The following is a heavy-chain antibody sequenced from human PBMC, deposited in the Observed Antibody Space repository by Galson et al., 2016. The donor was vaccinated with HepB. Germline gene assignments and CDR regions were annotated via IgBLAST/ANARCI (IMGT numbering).Heavy chain of an antibody. CDR2: IKQDGSEK. CDR1: GFTFSSYW. CDR3: AWSSMVRGVINLDY. D-gene: IGHD3-10*01. V-gene: IGHV3-7*04. Sequence: SLRLSCAASGFTFSSYWMSWVRQAPGKGLEWVANIKQDGSEKNYVDSVKGRFTISRDNAKNSLYLQMNSLRSEDTAVYYCAWSSMVRGVINLDYWGQGTLVTVSS. J-gene: IGHJ4*02.